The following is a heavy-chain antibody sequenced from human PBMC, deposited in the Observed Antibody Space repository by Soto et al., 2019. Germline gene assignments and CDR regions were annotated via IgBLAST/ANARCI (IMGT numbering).Heavy chain of an antibody. CDR1: GYGFTTYG. J-gene: IGHJ4*02. V-gene: IGHV1-18*01. D-gene: IGHD1-1*01. CDR3: ARGRYGDY. Sequence: QVHLVQSGAEVKKPGASVKVSCKGSGYGFTTYGITWVRQAPGQGLEWMAWISAHNGNTNYAQKLQGRVTVTRDTSKITAYMDLRSLRSDVTAVYYCARGRYGDYWGQGALVTVSS. CDR2: ISAHNGNT.